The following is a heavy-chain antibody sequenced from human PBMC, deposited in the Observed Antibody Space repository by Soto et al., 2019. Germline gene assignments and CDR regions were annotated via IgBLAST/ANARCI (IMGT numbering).Heavy chain of an antibody. D-gene: IGHD6-13*01. CDR3: ARPRTYSSSFQAFDI. Sequence: QLQVQESGPGLVKPSETLSLTCTVSGGSISSSSYYWGWIRQPPGKGLEWIGSISYSGSTYYNPSLKSRFTISVDTSKNQFSLKLTSVTAADTAVYYCARPRTYSSSFQAFDIWGQGTMVTVSS. V-gene: IGHV4-39*01. CDR1: GGSISSSSYY. CDR2: ISYSGST. J-gene: IGHJ3*02.